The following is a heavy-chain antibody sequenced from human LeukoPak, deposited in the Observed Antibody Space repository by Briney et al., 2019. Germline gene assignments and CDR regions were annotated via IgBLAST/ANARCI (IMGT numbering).Heavy chain of an antibody. V-gene: IGHV4-39*01. CDR2: IYYSGST. D-gene: IGHD2-15*01. J-gene: IGHJ4*02. CDR1: GGSISSSSYY. Sequence: PSETLSLTCTVSGGSISSSSYYWGWIRQPPGKGLEWIGSIYYSGSTYYNPSLKSRVTISVDTSKNQFSLKLSSVTAADTAVYYCARNLPPFVVVVAATHVRDYWGQGTLVTVSS. CDR3: ARNLPPFVVVVAATHVRDY.